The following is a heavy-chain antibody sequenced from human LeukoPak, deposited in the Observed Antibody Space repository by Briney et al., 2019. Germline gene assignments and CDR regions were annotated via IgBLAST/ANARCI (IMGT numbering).Heavy chain of an antibody. CDR3: ARAGYCTNGVCHIPIYYYYMDV. CDR2: IWYDGSNK. D-gene: IGHD2-8*01. V-gene: IGHV3-33*03. J-gene: IGHJ6*03. Sequence: GGSLRLSCAASGFTFSSYGMHSVRQAPGKGLEWVAAIWYDGSNKYYADSVKGRFTISRDNAKISLYLQMNSLSAEDTAVYYCARAGYCTNGVCHIPIYYYYMDVWGKGTTVTVSS. CDR1: GFTFSSYG.